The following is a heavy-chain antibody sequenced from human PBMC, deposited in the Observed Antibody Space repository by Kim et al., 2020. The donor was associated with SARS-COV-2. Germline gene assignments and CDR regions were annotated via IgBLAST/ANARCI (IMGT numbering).Heavy chain of an antibody. V-gene: IGHV4-39*01. Sequence: SETLSLTCTVSGGSISSSSYYWGWIRQPPGKGLEWIGSIYYSGSTYYNPSLKSRVTISVDTSKNQFSLKLSSVTAADTAVHYCARIAVAGIYYYYGMDVWGQVTTVTVSS. J-gene: IGHJ6*02. CDR2: IYYSGST. D-gene: IGHD6-19*01. CDR3: ARIAVAGIYYYYGMDV. CDR1: GGSISSSSYY.